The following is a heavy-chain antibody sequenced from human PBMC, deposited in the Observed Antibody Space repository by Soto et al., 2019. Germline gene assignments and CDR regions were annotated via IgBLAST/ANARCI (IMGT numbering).Heavy chain of an antibody. V-gene: IGHV2-5*02. Sequence: QITLKESGPTLVKPTQTLTLTCTFSGFSLSTSGVGVGWIRQPPGKALEWLALIYWDDDKRYSPSLKSRLTITKDTSKNQLVLTMTDMDPVDTATYYCAHSGYGDYYYYYGMDVWGQGTTVTVSS. D-gene: IGHD4-17*01. CDR3: AHSGYGDYYYYYGMDV. CDR2: IYWDDDK. CDR1: GFSLSTSGVG. J-gene: IGHJ6*02.